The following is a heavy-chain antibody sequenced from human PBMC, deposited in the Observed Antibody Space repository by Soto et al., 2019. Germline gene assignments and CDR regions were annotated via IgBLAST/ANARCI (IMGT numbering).Heavy chain of an antibody. CDR1: GGSISSYH. CDR2: VHYSWGS. J-gene: IGHJ6*02. CDR3: ARQGFGSLHGSVDV. Sequence: QVLLQESGPGLVKPSETLSLSCTVSGGSISSYHWSWIRQTPGKGLEWIGYVHYSWGSNYNPSLKSRGAISLDTSKSQFSLKLTSVTATDTAVYYCARQGFGSLHGSVDVWGQGPTVTVSS. V-gene: IGHV4-59*08. D-gene: IGHD3-10*01.